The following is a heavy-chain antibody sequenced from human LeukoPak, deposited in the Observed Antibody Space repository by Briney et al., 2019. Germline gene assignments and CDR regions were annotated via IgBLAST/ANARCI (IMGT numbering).Heavy chain of an antibody. CDR1: GFTFTSYA. Sequence: GGSLRLSCAASGFTFTSYAMSWVRQAPGKGLEWVSAIGGSGGSTYFADSVKGRFTISRDNSKNTLYLQMNSLRVEDTAVYYCARDRKWEIRNYNYYGLDVWGQGTTVTVSS. D-gene: IGHD1-26*01. CDR3: ARDRKWEIRNYNYYGLDV. CDR2: IGGSGGST. J-gene: IGHJ6*02. V-gene: IGHV3-23*01.